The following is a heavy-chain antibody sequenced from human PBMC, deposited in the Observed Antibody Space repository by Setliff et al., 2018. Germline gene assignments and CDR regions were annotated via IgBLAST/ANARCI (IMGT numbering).Heavy chain of an antibody. D-gene: IGHD4-17*01. Sequence: SVKVSCKASGGTFSSKAISWVRQAPGQGLEWMGGFIPSFGTANYAQKFQGRHTITADESTSTAYMELNSLRSEDTAIYYCARDSYGDNLPYNWFAPWGQGTLVTVSS. CDR3: ARDSYGDNLPYNWFAP. J-gene: IGHJ5*02. CDR2: FIPSFGTA. CDR1: GGTFSSKA. V-gene: IGHV1-69*13.